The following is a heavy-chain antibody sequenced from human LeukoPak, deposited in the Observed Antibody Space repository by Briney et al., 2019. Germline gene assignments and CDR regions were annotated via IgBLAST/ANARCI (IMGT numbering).Heavy chain of an antibody. J-gene: IGHJ4*02. Sequence: GGSLRLSCAASGFTFINYAMSWVRQAPGKGLEWVSAISGSGGSTYYADSVKGRFTISRDNSKNTLYLQMNSLRAEDTAVYYCAKIRGATFTPWGQGTLVTVSS. CDR3: AKIRGATFTP. CDR2: ISGSGGST. D-gene: IGHD1-26*01. V-gene: IGHV3-23*01. CDR1: GFTFINYA.